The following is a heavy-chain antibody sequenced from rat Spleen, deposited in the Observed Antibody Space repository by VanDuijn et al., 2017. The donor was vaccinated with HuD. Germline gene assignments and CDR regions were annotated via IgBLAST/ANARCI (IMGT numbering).Heavy chain of an antibody. D-gene: IGHD1-9*01. CDR3: ARRHYGYTDYFDY. CDR2: ISYGDRSGHSST. CDR1: GFTFNNYW. Sequence: EVQLVESDGGLVQPGRSLNLSCAASGFTFNNYWMTWVRQGPTKGLEWVATISYGDRSGHSSTYYRDSVKGRFTISRDNAKSTLSLQMDSLRSGDTATYYCARRHYGYTDYFDYWGQGVMVTVSS. J-gene: IGHJ2*01. V-gene: IGHV5-29*01.